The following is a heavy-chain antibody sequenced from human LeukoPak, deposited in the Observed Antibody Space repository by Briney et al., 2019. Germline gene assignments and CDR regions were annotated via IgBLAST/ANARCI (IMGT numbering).Heavy chain of an antibody. CDR1: GLTFSSSW. CDR3: AKKESRYCSSTSCLIGMDV. CDR2: INPDGNKK. J-gene: IGHJ6*02. V-gene: IGHV3-7*03. Sequence: GGSLRLSCAVSGLTFSSSWMDWVRQAPGKGLEWVASINPDGNKKYSADSVKGRFTISRDNSKNTLYLQMNSLRAEDTAVYYCAKKESRYCSSTSCLIGMDVWGQGTTVTVSS. D-gene: IGHD2-2*01.